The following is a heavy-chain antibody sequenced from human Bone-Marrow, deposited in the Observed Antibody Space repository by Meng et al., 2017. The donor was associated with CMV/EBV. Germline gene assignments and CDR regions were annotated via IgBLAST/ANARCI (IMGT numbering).Heavy chain of an antibody. CDR1: GFTFSSYG. CDR3: AKDQKDLGAFDI. J-gene: IGHJ3*02. V-gene: IGHV3-30*02. Sequence: GESLKISCAASGFTFSSYGMHWVRQAPGKGLEWVAFIRYDGSNKYYADSVKGRFTISRDNSKNTLYLQMNRLRAEDTAVYYCAKDQKDLGAFDIWGQGTMVTVSS. D-gene: IGHD7-27*01. CDR2: IRYDGSNK.